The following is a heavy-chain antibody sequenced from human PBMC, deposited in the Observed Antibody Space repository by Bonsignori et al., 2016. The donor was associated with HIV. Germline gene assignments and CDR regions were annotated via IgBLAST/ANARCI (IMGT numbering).Heavy chain of an antibody. Sequence: SETLSLTCTVSGGSISSGSYYWSWIRQPAGKGLEWIGRIYTSGSTNYNPSLKSRVTISVDTSKNQFSLKLSSVTAADTAVYYCARASAAPESYYYYYYMDVWGKGTTVTVSS. CDR3: ARASAAPESYYYYYYMDV. J-gene: IGHJ6*03. V-gene: IGHV4-61*02. CDR1: GGSISSGSYY. CDR2: IYTSGST. D-gene: IGHD1-14*01.